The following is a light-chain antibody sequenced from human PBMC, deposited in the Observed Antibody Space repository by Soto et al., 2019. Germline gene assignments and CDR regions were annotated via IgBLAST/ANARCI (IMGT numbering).Light chain of an antibody. CDR3: QTWDTGSASVV. V-gene: IGLV4-69*01. CDR1: SGHSNYA. Sequence: QLVLTQSPSASASLGASVKLTCTLSSGHSNYAIAWHQQQPEKGPRYLMKVNSGGSHIKGDGIPDRFSGSSSGAERYLFISSLQSEDEADYYCQTWDTGSASVVFGGGTQLTVL. J-gene: IGLJ7*01. CDR2: VNSGGSH.